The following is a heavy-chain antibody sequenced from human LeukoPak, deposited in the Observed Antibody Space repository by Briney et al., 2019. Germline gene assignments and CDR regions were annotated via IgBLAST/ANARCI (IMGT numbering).Heavy chain of an antibody. CDR3: ARGTYYSSSGSYYNLDQ. V-gene: IGHV4-31*03. CDR2: IFYSGST. D-gene: IGHD3-10*01. CDR1: GGSISSSGYY. J-gene: IGHJ4*02. Sequence: SETPSLTCTVSGGSISSSGYYWTWIRQHPGKGLEWLGYIFYSGSTYYNPSLKGRFTISLDTSKNQLSVKLSSVTAADTAVYYCARGTYYSSSGSYYNLDQWGQGTLVTVSS.